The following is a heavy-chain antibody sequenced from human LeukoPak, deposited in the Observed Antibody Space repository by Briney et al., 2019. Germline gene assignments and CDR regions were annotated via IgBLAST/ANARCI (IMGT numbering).Heavy chain of an antibody. Sequence: PGGALRLSCAASGFTFSSYELSWVRQAPGKGLEWVSYISSRGDTIYYADSVKGRFTISSDNAKNSLYLQMNSLRAEDTAVYYCARAPYDILTGYSPYYFDYWGQGTLVTVSS. CDR2: ISSRGDTI. V-gene: IGHV3-48*03. CDR3: ARAPYDILTGYSPYYFDY. J-gene: IGHJ4*02. D-gene: IGHD3-9*01. CDR1: GFTFSSYE.